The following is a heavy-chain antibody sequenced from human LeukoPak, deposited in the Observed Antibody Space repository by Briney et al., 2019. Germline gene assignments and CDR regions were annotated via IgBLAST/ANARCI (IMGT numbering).Heavy chain of an antibody. CDR3: ARANLYTVRGVIAWHFDL. D-gene: IGHD3-10*01. J-gene: IGHJ2*01. V-gene: IGHV4-59*08. Sequence: SETLSLTCTVSGGSISSYYRSWIRQPPGKGLEWIGYIYHSGSTNYNPSLKSRVTISEDTSKNQFSLKLSSVTAADTAVYYCARANLYTVRGVIAWHFDLWGRGTLVTVSS. CDR1: GGSISSYY. CDR2: IYHSGST.